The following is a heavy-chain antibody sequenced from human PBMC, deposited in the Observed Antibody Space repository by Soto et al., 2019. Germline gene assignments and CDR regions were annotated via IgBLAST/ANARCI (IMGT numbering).Heavy chain of an antibody. CDR2: IRSKGYGGTT. CDR3: AKESYSSGWYPGVHWFDP. Sequence: SLGLSCKASGFTFVEYSMSWFRQAPGKVLEWVGFIRSKGYGGTTEDAASVKGRFTISRDDSKSIAYLQMNSLKTEDTGVYYCAKESYSSGWYPGVHWFDPWGQGTLVTVSS. CDR1: GFTFVEYS. V-gene: IGHV3-49*03. J-gene: IGHJ5*02. D-gene: IGHD6-13*01.